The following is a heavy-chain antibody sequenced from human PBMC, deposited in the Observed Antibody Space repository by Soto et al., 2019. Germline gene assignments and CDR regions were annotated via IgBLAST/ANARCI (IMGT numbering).Heavy chain of an antibody. CDR3: ARDPGLRSYYYGMDV. CDR2: INPSGGST. D-gene: IGHD2-15*01. CDR1: GYTFTSYY. Sequence: ASVKVSCKASGYTFTSYYMHWVRQAPGQGLEWMGIINPSGGSTSYAQKFQGRVTMTRDTSTSTVYMELSSLRFEDTAVYYCARDPGLRSYYYGMDVWGQGTTVTVSS. J-gene: IGHJ6*02. V-gene: IGHV1-46*01.